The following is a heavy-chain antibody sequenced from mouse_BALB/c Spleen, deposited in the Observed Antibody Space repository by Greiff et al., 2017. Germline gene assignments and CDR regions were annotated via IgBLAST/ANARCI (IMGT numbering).Heavy chain of an antibody. V-gene: IGHV5-9-4*01. J-gene: IGHJ4*01. Sequence: EVHLVESGGGLVKPGGSLKLSCAASGFTFSSYAMSWVRQSPEKRLEWVAEISSGGSYTYYPDTVTGRFTISRDNAKNTLYLEMSSLRSEDTAMYYCARDMVREGYYAMDYWGQGTSVTVSS. CDR1: GFTFSSYA. CDR3: ARDMVREGYYAMDY. CDR2: ISSGGSYT. D-gene: IGHD2-1*01.